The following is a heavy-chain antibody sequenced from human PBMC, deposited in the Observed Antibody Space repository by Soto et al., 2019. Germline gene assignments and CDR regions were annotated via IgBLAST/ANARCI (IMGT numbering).Heavy chain of an antibody. CDR2: IEYAGST. V-gene: IGHV4-59*08. CDR3: ARHAQTSNWAYYFDY. CDR1: GGSIGTNS. D-gene: IGHD6-13*01. J-gene: IGHJ4*02. Sequence: QVQLQESGPGLVKPSETLSLTCTVSGGSIGTNSWSWIRQPPGKRLEWIGYIEYAGSTNYNPSLMSRVTISLGTSKNHYSLKLTSVTAADTAVYYCARHAQTSNWAYYFDYWGPGILVTVSS.